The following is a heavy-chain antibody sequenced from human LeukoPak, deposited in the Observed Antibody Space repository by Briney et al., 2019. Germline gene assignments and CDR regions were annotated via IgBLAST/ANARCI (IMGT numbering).Heavy chain of an antibody. CDR3: ARGPSGYHNT. V-gene: IGHV3-7*01. Sequence: GGSLRLSCAASGFTFTAYAMSWFRQTPEKGLEWVANIHDDGIVTHYVDSVKGRFTISRDNSKNTLYLQMNSLRAEDTAVYYCARGPSGYHNTGGQGTLVTVSS. D-gene: IGHD5-12*01. J-gene: IGHJ4*02. CDR1: GFTFTAYA. CDR2: IHDDGIVT.